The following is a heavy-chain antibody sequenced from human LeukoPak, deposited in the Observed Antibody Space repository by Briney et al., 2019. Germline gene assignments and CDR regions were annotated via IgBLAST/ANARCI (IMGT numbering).Heavy chain of an antibody. CDR3: ANLLGYCSGGSCYSSVY. Sequence: TGGSLRLSCAASGFTFSSYAMSWVRQAPREGLEWVSGISGSGGSTYYAGSVKGRFTISRDNSKNTLYLQMNSLRAEDTAVYYCANLLGYCSGGSCYSSVYWGQGTLVTVSS. V-gene: IGHV3-23*01. D-gene: IGHD2-15*01. J-gene: IGHJ4*02. CDR1: GFTFSSYA. CDR2: ISGSGGST.